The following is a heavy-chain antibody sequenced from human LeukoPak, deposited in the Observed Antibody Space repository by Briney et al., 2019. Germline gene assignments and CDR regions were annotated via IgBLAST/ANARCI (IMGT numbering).Heavy chain of an antibody. Sequence: GGSLRLSCAASGFSLSSYSMNWVRQAPGKGPEWVSYTSASTSAIYYVDSVKGRFTISRDNAKNSLYLQMNSLRAEDTAVYYCATEGAYTTSSPPAYWGQGTRVTVSS. J-gene: IGHJ4*02. D-gene: IGHD3-16*01. V-gene: IGHV3-48*01. CDR2: TSASTSAI. CDR1: GFSLSSYS. CDR3: ATEGAYTTSSPPAY.